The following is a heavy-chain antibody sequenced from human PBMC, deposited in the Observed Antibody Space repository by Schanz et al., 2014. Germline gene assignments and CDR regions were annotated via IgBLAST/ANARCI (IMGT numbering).Heavy chain of an antibody. CDR3: ARDFSAYVGNYFDY. CDR1: GGTFSSDT. Sequence: QLQLVQSGAEVKKPGASMKVSCKASGGTFSSDTFSWGRQAPGQGLEWMGRIIPILGIANYAQKFQGRVTITADRSTSTAYMELSSLRSEDTAVYYCARDFSAYVGNYFDYWGQGTLVTVSS. CDR2: IIPILGIA. J-gene: IGHJ4*02. V-gene: IGHV1-69*08. D-gene: IGHD5-12*01.